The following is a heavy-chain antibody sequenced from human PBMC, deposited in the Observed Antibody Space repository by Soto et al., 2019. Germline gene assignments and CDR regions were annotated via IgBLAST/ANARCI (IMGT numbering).Heavy chain of an antibody. V-gene: IGHV5-51*01. CDR3: ALPPTLNSYSSALDF. J-gene: IGHJ6*02. CDR1: GYRCATVC. CDR2: IYPGECDT. Sequence: GEPMKTSRKRAGYRCATVCIGWVRKMAGKGLEWMGIIYPGECDTRYSPSVQGQGTLAADQSSSPAYQQWSSLKASDTGMYYYALPPTLNSYSSALDFWGQGTTVTVSS.